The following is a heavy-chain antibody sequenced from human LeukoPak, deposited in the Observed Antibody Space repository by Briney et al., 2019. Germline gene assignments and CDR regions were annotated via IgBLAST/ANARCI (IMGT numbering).Heavy chain of an antibody. J-gene: IGHJ4*02. CDR3: TRDPRHLDS. Sequence: GGSLRPSCAASGFTFSDSYMTWVRQAPGKGVEWVASGSGHDINYSESAKGRFTISRDNAKNSPYLQMSSLRVEDTAVYYCTRDPRHLDSWGQGTLVTVSS. CDR2: GSGHDI. CDR1: GFTFSDSY. D-gene: IGHD6-6*01. V-gene: IGHV3-11*04.